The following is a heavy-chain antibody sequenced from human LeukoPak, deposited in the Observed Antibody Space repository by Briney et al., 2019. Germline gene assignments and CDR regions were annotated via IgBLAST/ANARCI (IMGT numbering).Heavy chain of an antibody. CDR2: INHSGST. J-gene: IGHJ4*02. D-gene: IGHD4-17*01. V-gene: IGHV4-34*01. CDR3: ARGRYGARDY. Sequence: PSETLSLTCAVYGLTFSSYYWSWIRQPPGKGLEWIGEINHSGSTNYNPSLKSRVTISVGTSKNQFSLKLSCVTAADTAVYYCARGRYGARDYWGQGTLVTVSS. CDR1: GLTFSSYY.